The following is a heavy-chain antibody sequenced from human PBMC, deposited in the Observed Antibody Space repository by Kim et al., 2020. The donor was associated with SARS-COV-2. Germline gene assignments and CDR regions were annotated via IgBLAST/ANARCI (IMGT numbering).Heavy chain of an antibody. CDR2: ITSSGERT. CDR1: GFTFSNYA. CDR3: AKDIKGWVRGCFDP. Sequence: GGSLRLSCAASGFTFSNYAMSWVRQAPGKGLEWVSSITSSGERTNYADSVKGRFSISRDNSENTLYLQMNSLRAEDAAIYYCAKDIKGWVRGCFDPWGQGTLVTVSS. D-gene: IGHD1-20*01. J-gene: IGHJ5*02. V-gene: IGHV3-23*01.